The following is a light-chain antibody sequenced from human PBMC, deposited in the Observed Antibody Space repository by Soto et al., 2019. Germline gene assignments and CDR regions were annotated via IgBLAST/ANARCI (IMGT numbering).Light chain of an antibody. V-gene: IGKV1-6*01. CDR2: AAS. J-gene: IGKJ4*01. Sequence: IQMTQSPSSLSASVGDRVTITCRASQSISSYLNWYQQKPGKAPKLLIYAASSLQSGVPSRFSGSGSGTDFILTISSLQPEDFATYYCLQDYSFPLTFGGGTKVDIK. CDR3: LQDYSFPLT. CDR1: QSISSY.